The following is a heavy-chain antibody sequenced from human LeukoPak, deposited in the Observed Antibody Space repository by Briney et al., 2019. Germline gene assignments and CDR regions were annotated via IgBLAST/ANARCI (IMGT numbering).Heavy chain of an antibody. J-gene: IGHJ2*01. CDR3: VSTVDYWYFDL. D-gene: IGHD6-19*01. V-gene: IGHV3-74*01. CDR2: VNSEGSST. Sequence: PGGSLRLSCAASGFTFSSHWMHWVRQPPGKGLMWVSRVNSEGSSTTYADSVKGRFTISRDNAKNTLYLQINSLRAEDTAVYYCVSTVDYWYFDLWGRGTLVTVSS. CDR1: GFTFSSHW.